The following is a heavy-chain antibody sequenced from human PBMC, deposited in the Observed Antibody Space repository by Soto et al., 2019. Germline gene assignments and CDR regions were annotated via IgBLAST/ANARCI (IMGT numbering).Heavy chain of an antibody. CDR3: AGTRELPGDYDVFDI. V-gene: IGHV4-59*01. D-gene: IGHD4-17*01. CDR1: GDSLSHYF. CDR2: IYYSGNT. Sequence: SETLSLTCTVSGDSLSHYFWSWIRQPPGKGLEWIGYIYYSGNTNYYPSLKSRVTMSIDTSKNHFSLELRSVTAADTAVYFCAGTRELPGDYDVFDIWGQGTMVTVSS. J-gene: IGHJ3*02.